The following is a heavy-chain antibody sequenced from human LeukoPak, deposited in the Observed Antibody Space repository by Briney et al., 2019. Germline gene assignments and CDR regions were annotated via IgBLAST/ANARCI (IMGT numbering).Heavy chain of an antibody. Sequence: GGSLRLSCAASGFTVSSDYMSWVRQAPGKGLEWFSSISSSSSYIYYADSVKGRFTISRDNAKNSLYLQMNSLRAEDTAVYYCAKAVAGTSVDYWGQGTLVTVSS. D-gene: IGHD6-19*01. CDR1: GFTVSSDY. V-gene: IGHV3-21*01. CDR3: AKAVAGTSVDY. J-gene: IGHJ4*02. CDR2: ISSSSSYI.